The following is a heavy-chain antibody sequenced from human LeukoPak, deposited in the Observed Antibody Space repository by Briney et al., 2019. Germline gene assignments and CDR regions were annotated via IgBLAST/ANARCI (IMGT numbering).Heavy chain of an antibody. CDR2: ISGSGDNT. CDR3: AKDRRWVQWLARITFDY. D-gene: IGHD6-19*01. Sequence: GGSLRLSCAASGFTFSSHGMSWVRQAPGKGLEWVSTISGSGDNTYYADSMKGRFTISRDNSKNTLYLQMNSLRAEDTAVYYCAKDRRWVQWLARITFDYWGQGTLVTVSS. J-gene: IGHJ4*02. CDR1: GFTFSSHG. V-gene: IGHV3-23*01.